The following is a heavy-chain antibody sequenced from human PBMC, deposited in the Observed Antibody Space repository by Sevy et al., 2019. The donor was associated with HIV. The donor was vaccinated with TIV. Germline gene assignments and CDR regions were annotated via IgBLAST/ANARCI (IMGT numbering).Heavy chain of an antibody. CDR3: ARHAREAWRGSGVYYNVTDGFDP. V-gene: IGHV3-49*04. Sequence: GGSLRLSCTGSGFNIADYYMTWVRQAPGKGLDWVGFIITKNHGGTPEYGASVKGRFTISRDDSKNTIYLQMHSLKTEDTGIYYCARHAREAWRGSGVYYNVTDGFDPWGQGTLVTVPS. J-gene: IGHJ5*02. CDR1: GFNIADYY. CDR2: IITKNHGGTP. D-gene: IGHD3-10*01.